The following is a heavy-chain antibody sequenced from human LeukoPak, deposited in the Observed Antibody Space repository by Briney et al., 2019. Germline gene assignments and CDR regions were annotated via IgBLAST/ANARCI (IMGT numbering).Heavy chain of an antibody. V-gene: IGHV3-48*01. D-gene: IGHD3-9*01. Sequence: GGSLRLSCAASGFTFSNYWMSWVRQAPGKGLEWVSYISSSGSTIYYADSVKGRFTISRDNSKNTLYLQMNSLRAEDTAVYYCAKDHYDILTGYLGYFDYWGQGTLVTVSS. J-gene: IGHJ4*02. CDR1: GFTFSNYW. CDR3: AKDHYDILTGYLGYFDY. CDR2: ISSSGSTI.